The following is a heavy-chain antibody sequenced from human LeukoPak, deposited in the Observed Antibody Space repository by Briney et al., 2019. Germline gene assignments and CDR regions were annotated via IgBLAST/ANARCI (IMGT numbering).Heavy chain of an antibody. J-gene: IGHJ4*02. V-gene: IGHV4-59*08. CDR3: ARGTEWIYFDY. D-gene: IGHD3-3*01. Sequence: PSETLSLTCTVSGDSIIGYYWSWIRQPPGKGLEWIGYIHYSGSTNYNPSLKSRVTISVDTSKNQFSLKLSSVTAADTAVYYCARGTEWIYFDYWGQGTLVTVSS. CDR2: IHYSGST. CDR1: GDSIIGYY.